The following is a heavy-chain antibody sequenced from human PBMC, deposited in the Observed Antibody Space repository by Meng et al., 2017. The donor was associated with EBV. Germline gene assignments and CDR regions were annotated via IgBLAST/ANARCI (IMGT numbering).Heavy chain of an antibody. Sequence: MGESGGGLGPLGGSLTLSCAASGFPFSGSAMNWVRQASGKGLEWVGRIRSKAKSYATAYAASVKGRFTISRDDSKNTAYLQMNSLKTEDTAVYYCTRMSSPLDYWGQGTLVTVSS. J-gene: IGHJ4*02. CDR2: IRSKAKSYAT. V-gene: IGHV3-73*01. CDR3: TRMSSPLDY. CDR1: GFPFSGSA. D-gene: IGHD2-2*01.